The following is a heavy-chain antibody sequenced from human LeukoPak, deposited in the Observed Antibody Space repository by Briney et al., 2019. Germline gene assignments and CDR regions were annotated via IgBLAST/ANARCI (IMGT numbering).Heavy chain of an antibody. CDR1: GYTFNSYD. V-gene: IGHV1-8*02. D-gene: IGHD2-21*01. CDR3: ARMSYFSETNWFDP. Sequence: ASVKVSCKASGYTFNSYDINWVRQATGQGLEWMGWMNPKSGNTGYAQKFQGRVTMTRNTSITTAYMELSGLRSEDTAVYFCARMSYFSETNWFDPWGQGTLVIVSS. J-gene: IGHJ5*02. CDR2: MNPKSGNT.